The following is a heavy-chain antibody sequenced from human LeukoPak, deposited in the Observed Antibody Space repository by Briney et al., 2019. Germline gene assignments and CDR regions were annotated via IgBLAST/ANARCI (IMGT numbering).Heavy chain of an antibody. Sequence: PGGSLGLSCAASGFIFSNYWMTWVRQAPGKGLEWVSSISSSSSYIYYADSVKGRFTISRDNAKNSLYLQMNSLRAEDTAVYYCARERLRQMYNWFDPWGQGTLVTVSS. V-gene: IGHV3-21*01. CDR2: ISSSSSYI. CDR3: ARERLRQMYNWFDP. CDR1: GFIFSNYW. D-gene: IGHD6-25*01. J-gene: IGHJ5*02.